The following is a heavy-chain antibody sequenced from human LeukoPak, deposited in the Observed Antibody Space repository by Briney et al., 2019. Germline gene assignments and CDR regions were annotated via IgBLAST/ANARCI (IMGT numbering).Heavy chain of an antibody. Sequence: PGRSLRLSCAASGFTFSDYYMSWIRQAPGKGLEWVSYISSSGSTIYYADSVKGRFTISRDSAKNSLYLQMNSLRAEDTAVYYCARLDSYGYAVDYWGQGTLVTVSS. D-gene: IGHD5-18*01. V-gene: IGHV3-11*01. J-gene: IGHJ4*02. CDR1: GFTFSDYY. CDR3: ARLDSYGYAVDY. CDR2: ISSSGSTI.